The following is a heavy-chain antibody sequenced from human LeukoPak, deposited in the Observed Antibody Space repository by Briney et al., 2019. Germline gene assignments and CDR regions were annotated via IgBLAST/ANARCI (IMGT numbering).Heavy chain of an antibody. V-gene: IGHV4-59*08. CDR1: GGSISSYY. J-gene: IGHJ4*02. Sequence: SETLSLTCTVSGGSISSYYWSWIRQPPGKGLEWIGYIYYSGSTNYNPSLKSRVTISVDTSKNQFSLKLSSVTAADTAVYYCARTQNYCGGDCYLFDYWGQGTLITVSS. CDR3: ARTQNYCGGDCYLFDY. CDR2: IYYSGST. D-gene: IGHD2-21*01.